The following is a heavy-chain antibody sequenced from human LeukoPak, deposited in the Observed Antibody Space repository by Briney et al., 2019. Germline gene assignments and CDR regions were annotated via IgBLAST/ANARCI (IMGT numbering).Heavy chain of an antibody. CDR2: INHSGST. Sequence: SETLSLTCAVYGGSFSDYYWSWIRQPPGKGLEWIGEINHSGSTNYNPSLKSRVTISVDTSKNQFSLKLNSVTAADTAVYYCAGGLVVVPAVGEYYFDYWGQGTLVTVSS. CDR1: GGSFSDYY. J-gene: IGHJ4*02. CDR3: AGGLVVVPAVGEYYFDY. D-gene: IGHD2-2*01. V-gene: IGHV4-34*01.